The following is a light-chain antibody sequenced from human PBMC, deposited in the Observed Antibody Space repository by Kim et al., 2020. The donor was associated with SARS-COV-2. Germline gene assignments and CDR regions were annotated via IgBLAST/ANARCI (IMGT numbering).Light chain of an antibody. V-gene: IGKV3-20*01. CDR1: QSLSSSY. Sequence: PGERATLSCRASQSLSSSYLAWYQQKPGQAPRLLIYGASGRATGIPDRFSGSGSGTDFTLTISRLEPEDIAVYYCQQYGSSLTWTFGQGTKVDIK. CDR2: GAS. J-gene: IGKJ1*01. CDR3: QQYGSSLTWT.